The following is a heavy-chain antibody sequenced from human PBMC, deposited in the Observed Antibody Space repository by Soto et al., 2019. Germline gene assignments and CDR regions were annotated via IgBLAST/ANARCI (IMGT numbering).Heavy chain of an antibody. CDR3: ARGLKYYGSGSNYYYMDV. D-gene: IGHD3-10*01. V-gene: IGHV3-48*01. Sequence: EVQLVESGGGLVQPGGSLRLSCAASGFTFSSYSMNWVRQAPGKGLEWVSYISSSSSTIYYADSVKGRFTISRDNAKNSLYLQMNSLRAEDTAVYYCARGLKYYGSGSNYYYMDVWDKGTTVTVSS. J-gene: IGHJ6*03. CDR1: GFTFSSYS. CDR2: ISSSSSTI.